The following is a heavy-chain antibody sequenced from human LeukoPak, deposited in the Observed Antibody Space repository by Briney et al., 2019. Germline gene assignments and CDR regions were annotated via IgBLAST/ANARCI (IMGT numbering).Heavy chain of an antibody. CDR1: GYTFTNYG. D-gene: IGHD2/OR15-2a*01. CDR2: ISAYNGDT. Sequence: ASVKVSCKASGYTFTNYGVTWVRQAPGQGLEWMGWISAYNGDTNYAQRLQGRVTMTTDTSATTAYMEMKSLTSDDTAVYYCARQRAVVVLGSIPRYYYYGLDVWGQGTTVTVSS. CDR3: ARQRAVVVLGSIPRYYYYGLDV. V-gene: IGHV1-18*01. J-gene: IGHJ6*02.